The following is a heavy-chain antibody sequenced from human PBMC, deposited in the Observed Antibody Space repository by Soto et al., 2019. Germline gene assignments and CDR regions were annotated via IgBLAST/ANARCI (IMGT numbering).Heavy chain of an antibody. Sequence: GESLNISCAASGFTFSNAWMSWVRQAPGKGLEWVGRIKINTDGGTTDYAAPVKGRFTISRDDSKNTLYLQMNSLKTEDTAVYYCTTGLHWELLLPLSRDYWGQGTLVTVS. J-gene: IGHJ4*02. D-gene: IGHD1-26*01. CDR1: GFTFSNAW. CDR3: TTGLHWELLLPLSRDY. V-gene: IGHV3-15*01. CDR2: IKINTDGGTT.